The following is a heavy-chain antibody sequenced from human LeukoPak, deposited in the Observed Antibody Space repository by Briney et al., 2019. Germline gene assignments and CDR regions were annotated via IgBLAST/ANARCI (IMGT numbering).Heavy chain of an antibody. CDR2: ISSSSSYI. D-gene: IGHD3-16*01. V-gene: IGHV3-21*01. CDR1: GFTFSSYS. CDR3: ARDTKGGVSGRRYGMDV. J-gene: IGHJ6*04. Sequence: GGSLRLSCAASGFTFSSYSMNWVRQAPGKGLEWVSSISSSSSYIYYADSVKGRFTISRDNAKNSLYLQMNSLRAEGTAVYYCARDTKGGVSGRRYGMDVWGKGTTVTVSS.